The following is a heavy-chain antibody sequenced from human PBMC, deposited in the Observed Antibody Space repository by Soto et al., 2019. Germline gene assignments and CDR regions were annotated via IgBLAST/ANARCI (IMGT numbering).Heavy chain of an antibody. V-gene: IGHV5-51*01. CDR3: AGHEAAYYNFYRMAV. D-gene: IGHD6-25*01. CDR2: IHPCESDT. J-gene: IGHJ6*02. Sequence: PGESLKISCKSYGYSFTTYWIAWVRQMRGKGLEWMWSIHPCESDTRYSPSFQGQVTISADRSITTAYMQWSSLKASHTAMYYCAGHEAAYYNFYRMAVWGQGTPVTLSS. CDR1: GYSFTTYW.